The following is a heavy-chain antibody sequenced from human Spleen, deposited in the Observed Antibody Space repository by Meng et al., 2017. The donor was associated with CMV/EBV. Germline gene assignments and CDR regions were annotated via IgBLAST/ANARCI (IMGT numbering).Heavy chain of an antibody. J-gene: IGHJ4*02. CDR2: IYYSGST. CDR3: ARVFPRGFSDY. D-gene: IGHD3-10*01. Sequence: LPLQAPGPGLVKPSETLSLTCTVSGGSISSSSYYWGWIRQPPGKGLEWIGSIYYSGSTYYNPSLKSRVTISVDTSKNQFSLKLSSVTAADTAVYYCARVFPRGFSDYWGQGTLVTVSS. CDR1: GGSISSSSYY. V-gene: IGHV4-39*07.